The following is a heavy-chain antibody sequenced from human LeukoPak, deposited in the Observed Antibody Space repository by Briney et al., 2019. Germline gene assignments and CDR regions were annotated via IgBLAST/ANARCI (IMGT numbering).Heavy chain of an antibody. CDR3: ARRAGDYSHPYDY. CDR1: GLTVSSNC. V-gene: IGHV3-53*01. D-gene: IGHD3-22*01. J-gene: IGHJ4*02. CDR2: IYSGGST. Sequence: GGSLRLSCAASGLTVSSNCMSWVRQAPGKGLEWVSFIYSGGSTYYTDSVKGRFTISRDNSKNTLYLQMNSLIAEDTAVYYCARRAGDYSHPYDYWGQGILVTVSS.